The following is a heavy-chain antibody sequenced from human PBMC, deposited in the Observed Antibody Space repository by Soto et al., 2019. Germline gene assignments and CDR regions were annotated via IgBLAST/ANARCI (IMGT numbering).Heavy chain of an antibody. D-gene: IGHD2-2*01. CDR2: ISWNSGSI. CDR1: GFTFDDYA. CDR3: ARSLPAAFDNYYYYYMDV. J-gene: IGHJ6*03. V-gene: IGHV3-9*01. Sequence: EVQLVESGGGLVQPGRSLRLSCAASGFTFDDYAIHWVRQAPGKGLEWVSGISWNSGSIGYAYSVKGRFTISRDNAKNSLYLQMNSLRAEDTALYYCARSLPAAFDNYYYYYMDVWGKGTTVTVSS.